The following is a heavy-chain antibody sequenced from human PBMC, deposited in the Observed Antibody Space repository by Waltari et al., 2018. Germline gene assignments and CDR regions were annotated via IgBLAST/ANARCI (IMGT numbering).Heavy chain of an antibody. V-gene: IGHV7-4-1*01. CDR3: ARVHESRRVAAAGTPC. CDR1: GYTFTSYA. CDR2: VNTDTGKP. D-gene: IGHD6-13*01. J-gene: IGHJ4*02. Sequence: QVQLVHFGSALKKPGASVKVSCKASGYTFTSYAMNWVRPAPGQGLEWMGLVNTDTGKPTDAQGFTGRFVFSQHTCVSTANLQICSLKAEDTAVSYCARVHESRRVAAAGTPCWGQGTLVTVSS.